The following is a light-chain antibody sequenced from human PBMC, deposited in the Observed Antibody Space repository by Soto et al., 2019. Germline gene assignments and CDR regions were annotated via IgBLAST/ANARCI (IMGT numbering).Light chain of an antibody. CDR1: QSISNW. CDR2: HAS. Sequence: DIQMTQSPSTLPASVGDRVTITCRASQSISNWLAWYHQKPGTAPKVLIYHASNLQSGVPSRFSGSGSGTEFTLTISSLQPDDFATYYCQQYNSYSFGQGTKVDIK. V-gene: IGKV1-5*01. CDR3: QQYNSYS. J-gene: IGKJ1*01.